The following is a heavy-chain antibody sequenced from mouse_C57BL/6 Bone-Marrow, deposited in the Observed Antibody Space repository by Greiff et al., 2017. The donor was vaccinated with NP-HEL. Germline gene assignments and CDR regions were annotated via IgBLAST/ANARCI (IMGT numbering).Heavy chain of an antibody. CDR1: GYAFTNYL. CDR3: ARGHSNYYWYFDV. J-gene: IGHJ1*03. Sequence: QVQLQQSGAELVRPGTSVKVSCKASGYAFTNYLIEWVKQRPGQGLEWIGVINPGSGGTNYNEKFKGKATLTADKSSSTAYMQLSSLTSEDSAVYFCARGHSNYYWYFDVWGTGTTVTVSS. CDR2: INPGSGGT. D-gene: IGHD2-5*01. V-gene: IGHV1-54*01.